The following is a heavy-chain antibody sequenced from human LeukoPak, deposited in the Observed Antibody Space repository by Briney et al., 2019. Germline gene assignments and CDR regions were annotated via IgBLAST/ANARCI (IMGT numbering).Heavy chain of an antibody. Sequence: SQTLSLTCAVSGGSISSGGYSWSWIRQPPGKGLKWIGYIYHSGSTYYNPSLKSRVTISVDRSKNQFSLKLSSVTAADTAVYYCSSYADDAFDIWGQGTMVTVSS. CDR3: SSYADDAFDI. CDR1: GGSISSGGYS. J-gene: IGHJ3*02. CDR2: IYHSGST. D-gene: IGHD2-2*01. V-gene: IGHV4-30-2*01.